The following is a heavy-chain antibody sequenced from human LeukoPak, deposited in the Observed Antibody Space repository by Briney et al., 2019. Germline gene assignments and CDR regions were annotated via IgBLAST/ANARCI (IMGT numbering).Heavy chain of an antibody. CDR2: ISWTSGNI. Sequence: PGRSLRLSCAASGFTFDDYAMHWVRQAPGKGLEWVSGISWTSGNIGYADSVKGRFTISRDNAENSLYLQMNSLRVEDTALYYCAKVHGYFDSSAYYSLWGQGTLVTVSS. V-gene: IGHV3-9*01. CDR1: GFTFDDYA. D-gene: IGHD3-22*01. J-gene: IGHJ4*02. CDR3: AKVHGYFDSSAYYSL.